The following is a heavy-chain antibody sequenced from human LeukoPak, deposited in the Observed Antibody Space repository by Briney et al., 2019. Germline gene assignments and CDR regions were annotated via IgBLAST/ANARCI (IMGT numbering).Heavy chain of an antibody. CDR1: GGSFSGYY. CDR3: ARSLSGIQLWLRAKHYYHYGRAV. Sequence: SETLSLTCAVYGGSFSGYYWSWIRQPPGKGLEWIGEINHSGSTNYNPSLKSRVTISVDTSKNQFSLKLSSVTAADTAVYYCARSLSGIQLWLRAKHYYHYGRAVWGPATTINVSS. CDR2: INHSGST. V-gene: IGHV4-34*01. J-gene: IGHJ6*02. D-gene: IGHD5-18*01.